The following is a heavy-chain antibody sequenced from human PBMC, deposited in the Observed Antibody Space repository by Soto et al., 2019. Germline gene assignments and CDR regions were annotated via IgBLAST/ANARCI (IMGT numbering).Heavy chain of an antibody. V-gene: IGHV1-69*12. CDR3: ATTSTGMTAVTTYYY. D-gene: IGHD4-17*01. Sequence: QVQLVQSGAEVKKPGSSVKVSCKASGGTFSSYAISWVRQAPGPGLEWMGGIIPIFGTANYAQTFQGRVTITADESTSTAYMELSSLRSEDTAVYYCATTSTGMTAVTTYYYWGRGCLVTVYS. CDR2: IIPIFGTA. J-gene: IGHJ4*02. CDR1: GGTFSSYA.